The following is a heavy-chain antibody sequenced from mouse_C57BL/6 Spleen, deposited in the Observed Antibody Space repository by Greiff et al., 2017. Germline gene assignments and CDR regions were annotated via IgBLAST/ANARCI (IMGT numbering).Heavy chain of an antibody. V-gene: IGHV2-9*01. CDR3: ASLYYDYDRRYSY. CDR2: IWGGGST. D-gene: IGHD2-4*01. Sequence: VMLVESGPGLVAPSQSLSITCTVSGFSLTSYGVDWVRQPPGKGLEWLGVIWGGGSTNYNSALMSRLIISKDNSKSQVFLKMNSLQTDDTAMYYCASLYYDYDRRYSYWGQGTLVTVSA. CDR1: GFSLTSYG. J-gene: IGHJ3*01.